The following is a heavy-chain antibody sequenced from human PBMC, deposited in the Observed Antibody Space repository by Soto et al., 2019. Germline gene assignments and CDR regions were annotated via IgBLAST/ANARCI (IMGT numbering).Heavy chain of an antibody. CDR1: GFTLSGSA. CDR2: IRSKTHNYAT. D-gene: IGHD1-26*01. Sequence: EVQLVESGGGLVQPGESLTLSCAASGFTLSGSAVHWVRQASGKGLEWVGRIRSKTHNYATDYIASVKGRFTVSREDSNNTAYLQMNGLTTDDTVVYYCTRSGGSYSFGYWGQGTLVSVSS. J-gene: IGHJ4*02. V-gene: IGHV3-73*02. CDR3: TRSGGSYSFGY.